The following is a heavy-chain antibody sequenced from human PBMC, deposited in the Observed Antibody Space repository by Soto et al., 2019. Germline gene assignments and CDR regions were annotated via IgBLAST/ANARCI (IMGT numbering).Heavy chain of an antibody. CDR3: ARDPGYSGYYYYYMGV. CDR1: GFTVSSNY. V-gene: IGHV3-66*01. CDR2: IYSGGST. J-gene: IGHJ6*03. D-gene: IGHD5-12*01. Sequence: EVQLVESGGGLVQPGGSLRLSCAASGFTVSSNYMSWVRQAPGKGLEWVSVIYSGGSTYYADSVKGRFTISRDNSKNTLYLQMNSLRAEDTAVYYCARDPGYSGYYYYYMGVWGKGTTVTVSS.